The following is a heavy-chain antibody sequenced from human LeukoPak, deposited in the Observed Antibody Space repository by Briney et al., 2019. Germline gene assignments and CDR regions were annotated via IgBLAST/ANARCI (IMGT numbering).Heavy chain of an antibody. D-gene: IGHD4-17*01. CDR2: ISAYTGNT. CDR1: GHTFTNYG. CDR3: SRDHGDYPNPFG. J-gene: IGHJ4*02. V-gene: IGHV1-18*01. Sequence: ASVKVSCKPSGHTFTNYGITWVRQAPGQGLEWMGWISAYTGNTNYAQNLQDRVTMTTDTSTSTAYMELRSLRSDDPTVYYGSRDHGDYPNPFGWGQGTLVTVSS.